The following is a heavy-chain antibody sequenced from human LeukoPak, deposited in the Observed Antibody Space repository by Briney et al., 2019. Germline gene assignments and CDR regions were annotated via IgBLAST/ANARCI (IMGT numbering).Heavy chain of an antibody. CDR3: ARDDSSGYTLD. CDR1: GGSISRRNYY. Sequence: SETLSLTCTVSGGSISRRNYYWGWIRQTPGNGLEWIGSIYYSGSTYYNPSLKSRVTISVDTSKNQFSLKLSSVTAADTAVYYCARDDSSGYTLDWGQGTLVTVSS. V-gene: IGHV4-39*07. D-gene: IGHD3-22*01. CDR2: IYYSGST. J-gene: IGHJ4*02.